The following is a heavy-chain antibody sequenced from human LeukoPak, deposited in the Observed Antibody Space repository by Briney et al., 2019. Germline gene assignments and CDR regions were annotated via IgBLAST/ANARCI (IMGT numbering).Heavy chain of an antibody. V-gene: IGHV4-30-2*01. CDR3: ARGSSFGPFDY. CDR1: VGSISSGCYS. CDR2: IYHSGST. Sequence: SETLSLTCAVSVGSISSGCYSWSWIRQPPGKGLEWIRYIYHSGSTYYNPSLKSRVTISVDRSKNQFSLKLSSVTAADTAVYYCARGSSFGPFDYWGQGTLVTVSS. D-gene: IGHD2/OR15-2a*01. J-gene: IGHJ4*02.